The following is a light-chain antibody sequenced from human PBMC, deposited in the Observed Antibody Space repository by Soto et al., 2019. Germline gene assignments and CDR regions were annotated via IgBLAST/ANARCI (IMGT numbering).Light chain of an antibody. CDR3: QKYGSSGIT. V-gene: IGKV3-20*01. CDR1: QSVSSSY. CDR2: GAS. Sequence: ELVLTQSPGTLSLSPGDRATLSCRGSQSVSSSYLAWYQQKPGQAPRLLIYGASSRATGIPDRFSGSGSGTDFTLTISSLEPEDFAVYYCQKYGSSGITXGQGTRLEIK. J-gene: IGKJ5*01.